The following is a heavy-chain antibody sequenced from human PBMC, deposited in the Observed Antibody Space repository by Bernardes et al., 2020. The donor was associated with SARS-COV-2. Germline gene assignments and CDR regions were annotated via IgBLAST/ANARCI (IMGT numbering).Heavy chain of an antibody. V-gene: IGHV4-34*01. CDR3: ARTPTVAGFDS. D-gene: IGHD6-19*01. CDR1: GGSLSGHY. CDR2: INSSGST. Sequence: SETLSLTCGVPGGSLSGHYWSWIRQTPGKGLEWIGEINSSGSTKYNPSLKSRVTISVATSKGQLCLKVTSVTAADTAVYYCARTPTVAGFDSWGQGTRVNVSS. J-gene: IGHJ4*02.